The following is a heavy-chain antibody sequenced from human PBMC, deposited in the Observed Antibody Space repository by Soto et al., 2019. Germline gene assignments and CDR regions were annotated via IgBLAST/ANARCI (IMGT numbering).Heavy chain of an antibody. Sequence: GESLKISCKGSGYTFTNYWIGWVRQMPGKGLEWLGIIYPADSDTRYSPSFQGQVTISADKSFRTAYLQWSSLKASDTAKYYCARHGVYTWRKKTYALDVWGLGTTVTVSS. D-gene: IGHD2-2*01. J-gene: IGHJ6*02. CDR2: IYPADSDT. V-gene: IGHV5-51*01. CDR1: GYTFTNYW. CDR3: ARHGVYTWRKKTYALDV.